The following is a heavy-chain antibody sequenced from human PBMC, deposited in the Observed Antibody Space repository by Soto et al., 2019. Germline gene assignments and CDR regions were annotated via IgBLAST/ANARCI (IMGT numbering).Heavy chain of an antibody. CDR1: GFTFSSYA. D-gene: IGHD2-2*01. CDR2: VSGSGSST. CDR3: ARRSTSWAFDI. Sequence: GGSLRLSCAASGFTFSSYAMSWVRQAPGKGLEWVSAVSGSGSSTYYADSVKGRFTISRDNSKNTLYLQMNSLRAEDTAVYYCARRSTSWAFDIWGQGAMVTVSS. V-gene: IGHV3-23*01. J-gene: IGHJ3*02.